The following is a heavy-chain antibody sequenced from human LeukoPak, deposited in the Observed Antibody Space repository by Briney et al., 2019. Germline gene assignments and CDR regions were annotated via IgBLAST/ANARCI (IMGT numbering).Heavy chain of an antibody. V-gene: IGHV1-2*02. CDR2: INPNSGGT. J-gene: IGHJ1*01. CDR1: GYTFTGYY. D-gene: IGHD3-16*01. CDR3: ARGEGGYENLQH. Sequence: ASVKVSCKASGYTFTGYYMHWVRQAPGQGLEWMGWINPNSGGTNYAQEFQGRVTMTRDTSISTAYMELSRLRSDDTAVYYCARGEGGYENLQHWGQGTLVTVSS.